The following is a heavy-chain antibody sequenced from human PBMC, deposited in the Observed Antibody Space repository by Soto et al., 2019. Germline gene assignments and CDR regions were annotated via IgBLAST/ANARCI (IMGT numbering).Heavy chain of an antibody. CDR2: ISSSTSYM. CDR3: ARFRRDGYNLDY. J-gene: IGHJ4*02. CDR1: GFTFSSYS. V-gene: IGHV3-21*01. D-gene: IGHD5-12*01. Sequence: EVQLVESGGGLVKPGGSLRLSCAASGFTFSSYSMNWVRQAPGKGLEWVSSISSSTSYMYYGDSVKGRFTISRDNARNSLYLQMNSLRAEDTAVYYCARFRRDGYNLDYWGQGTLVTVSS.